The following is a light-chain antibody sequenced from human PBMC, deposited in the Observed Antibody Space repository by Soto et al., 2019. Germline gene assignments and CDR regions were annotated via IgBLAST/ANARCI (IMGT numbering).Light chain of an antibody. CDR2: DAS. CDR3: QQYGSSPQT. CDR1: QSVSSY. Sequence: EIMLTQSPATLSLSPGERATLSCRASQSVSSYLAWYQQKPGQAPRLLIYDASNRATGIPARLSGSGSGTEFTLTISSLQSEDFAVYYCQQYGSSPQTFGQGTMVDI. J-gene: IGKJ1*01. V-gene: IGKV3-11*01.